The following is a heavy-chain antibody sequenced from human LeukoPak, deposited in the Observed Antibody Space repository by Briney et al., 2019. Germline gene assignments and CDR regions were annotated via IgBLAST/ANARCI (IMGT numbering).Heavy chain of an antibody. D-gene: IGHD6-13*01. CDR2: INPNSGGT. V-gene: IGHV1-2*02. J-gene: IGHJ4*02. Sequence: PVASVKVSCKASGYTFTGYYMHWVRQSPGQGLEWMGWINPNSGGTNYAQKFQGRVTMTRDTSISTAYMELSRLRSDDTAVYYCARDLTAGYSSSGGYWGQGTLVTVSS. CDR3: ARDLTAGYSSSGGY. CDR1: GYTFTGYY.